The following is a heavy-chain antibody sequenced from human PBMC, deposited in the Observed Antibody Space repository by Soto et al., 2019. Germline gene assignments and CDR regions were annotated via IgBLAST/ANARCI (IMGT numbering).Heavy chain of an antibody. CDR2: ISSSGSTI. D-gene: IGHD3-3*01. CDR3: ARALNYDFWSGFLNWFDP. V-gene: IGHV3-11*01. Sequence: QVQLVESGGGLVKPGGSLRLSCAASGFTFSDYYMSWIRQAPGKGLEWVSYISSSGSTIYYADSVKGRFTISRDNAKNALYLQMNSLRAEDTAVYYCARALNYDFWSGFLNWFDPWGQGTLVTVSS. J-gene: IGHJ5*02. CDR1: GFTFSDYY.